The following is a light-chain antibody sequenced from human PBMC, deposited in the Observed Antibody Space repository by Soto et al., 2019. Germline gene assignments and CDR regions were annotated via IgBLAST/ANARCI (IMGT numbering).Light chain of an antibody. CDR2: GAS. CDR3: QQYGSSPLYT. CDR1: QSVSSSY. V-gene: IGKV3-20*01. Sequence: EIVLTQSPGTLSLSLGERATLSCRTSQSVSSSYLAWDQQKPGQAPRLLIYGASSRATGIPDRFSGSGSGTDFTLTISRLEPEDVSVYYCQQYGSSPLYTFGQGTKLEIK. J-gene: IGKJ2*01.